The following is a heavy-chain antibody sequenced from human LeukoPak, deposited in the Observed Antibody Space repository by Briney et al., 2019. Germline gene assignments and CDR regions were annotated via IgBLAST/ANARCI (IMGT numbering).Heavy chain of an antibody. D-gene: IGHD1-14*01. V-gene: IGHV3-23*01. J-gene: IGHJ6*02. CDR1: GFTYNNYA. Sequence: GGSLRLSCAASGFTYNNYAMNWVRQAPGKGLEWVSVISGSGGTTYYADSVKGRFTISRDSSKNTLYLQMNSLRAEDTAVYYCAKVSGGGLYYNGMDVWGQGTTVTVSS. CDR2: ISGSGGTT. CDR3: AKVSGGGLYYNGMDV.